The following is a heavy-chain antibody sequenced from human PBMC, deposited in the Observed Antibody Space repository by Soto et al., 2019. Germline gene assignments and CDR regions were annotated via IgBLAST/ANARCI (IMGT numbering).Heavy chain of an antibody. CDR1: GGSISSYY. J-gene: IGHJ4*02. Sequence: SETLSLTCTVSGGSISSYYWSWIRQPPGKGLEWIGYIYYSGSTNYNPSLKSRVTISVDTSKNQVSLKLTSVTAADTAVYYCARTLSHTSAYGNRGQGILVTVSS. CDR3: ARTLSHTSAYGN. D-gene: IGHD3-22*01. V-gene: IGHV4-59*03. CDR2: IYYSGST.